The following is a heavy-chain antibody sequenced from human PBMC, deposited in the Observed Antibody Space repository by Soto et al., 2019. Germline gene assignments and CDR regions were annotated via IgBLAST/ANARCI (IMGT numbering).Heavy chain of an antibody. CDR2: IYYNGRT. J-gene: IGHJ6*01. CDR1: CSIGSIGYH. Sequence: CSIGSIGYHRVMIRKPPGMGLEWIGNIYYNGRTYYNPSLRSRVTISVDTSQNQFSLKLSSVTAADTAVYYCARRPKRGRFHHHGVDVSG. V-gene: IGHV4-39*01. CDR3: ARRPKRGRFHHHGVDV. D-gene: IGHD3-16*01.